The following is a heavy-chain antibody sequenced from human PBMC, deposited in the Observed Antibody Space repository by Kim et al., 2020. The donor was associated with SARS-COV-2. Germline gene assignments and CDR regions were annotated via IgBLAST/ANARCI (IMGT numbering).Heavy chain of an antibody. CDR3: AKADSSGWYGFDP. Sequence: YEDSGKGRFTSSRDHSKNTLYLQMNSLRAEDTAVYYCAKADSSGWYGFDPWGQGTLVTVSS. J-gene: IGHJ5*02. V-gene: IGHV3-30*02. D-gene: IGHD6-19*01.